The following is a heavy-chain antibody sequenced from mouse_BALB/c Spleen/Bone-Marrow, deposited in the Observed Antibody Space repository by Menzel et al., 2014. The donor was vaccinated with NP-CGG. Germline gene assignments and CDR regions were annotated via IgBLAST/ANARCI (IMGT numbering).Heavy chain of an antibody. Sequence: VQLQRSGPELVKPGASVKISCKASGYPFTDYNMHWVKQSHGKSLEWIGYIYPHTSDTGYNQKFRNKATLTVDISSSTAYMVLRSLTSEDSAVYYCVRAPPITSVVTRDYWGQGTTLTVSS. CDR1: GYPFTDYN. J-gene: IGHJ2*01. V-gene: IGHV1S29*02. CDR2: IYPHTSDT. CDR3: VRAPPITSVVTRDY. D-gene: IGHD1-1*01.